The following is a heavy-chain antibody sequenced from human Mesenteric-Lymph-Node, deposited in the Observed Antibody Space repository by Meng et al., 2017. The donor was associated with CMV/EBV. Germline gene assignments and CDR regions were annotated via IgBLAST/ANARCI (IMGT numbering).Heavy chain of an antibody. CDR3: ARLPFYCSSTTCYVDF. D-gene: IGHD2-2*01. CDR2: ISRNSSYI. Sequence: SGFNFSGYSMNWVRQAAGEGLEWVSSISRNSSYIYHADSVKGRFTISRDNAKNSLYLQMNSLRAEDTAVYYCARLPFYCSSTTCYVDFWGQGTLVTVSS. V-gene: IGHV3-21*01. CDR1: GFNFSGYS. J-gene: IGHJ4*02.